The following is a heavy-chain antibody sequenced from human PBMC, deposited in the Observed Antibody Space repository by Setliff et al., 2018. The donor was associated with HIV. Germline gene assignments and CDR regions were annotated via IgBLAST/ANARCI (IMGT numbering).Heavy chain of an antibody. CDR2: MYYTGTT. CDR3: ARGVWFGELLWGYYFDY. Sequence: SETLSLTCAVYGGSFSGYYWSWIRQPPGKGLEWIGYMYYTGTTYYNPSHKSRITISLDTSKNQVSLNLSSVTAADTAVYYCARGVWFGELLWGYYFDYWGRGTQVTVSS. CDR1: GGSFSGYY. J-gene: IGHJ4*02. D-gene: IGHD3-10*01. V-gene: IGHV4-34*09.